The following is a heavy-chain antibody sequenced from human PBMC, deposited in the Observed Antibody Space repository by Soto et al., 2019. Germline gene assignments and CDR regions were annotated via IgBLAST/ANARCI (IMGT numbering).Heavy chain of an antibody. CDR1: GFTVSSNY. V-gene: IGHV3-53*02. CDR2: IYSGGST. CDR3: ARLRIAAAGRGRFWFDP. D-gene: IGHD6-13*01. Sequence: EVQLVETGGGLIQPGGSLRLSCAASGFTVSSNYMSWVRQAPGKGLEWVSVIYSGGSTYYADSVKGRFTISRDNPNNTLYLQMNSLRAEDTAVYYCARLRIAAAGRGRFWFDPWGQGTLVTVSS. J-gene: IGHJ5*02.